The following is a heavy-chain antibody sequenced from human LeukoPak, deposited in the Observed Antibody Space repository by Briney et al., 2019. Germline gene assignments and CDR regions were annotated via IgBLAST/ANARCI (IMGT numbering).Heavy chain of an antibody. CDR3: ARGFDY. J-gene: IGHJ4*02. Sequence: RGSLRLSCAASGFTFSDYYMNWIRQAPGKGLEWVSYISNSGSKIFYADSVKGRFTISRDNAKNSLYLQMNSLRAEDTAVYYCARGFDYWGQGTLVTVS. CDR2: ISNSGSKI. CDR1: GFTFSDYY. V-gene: IGHV3-11*01.